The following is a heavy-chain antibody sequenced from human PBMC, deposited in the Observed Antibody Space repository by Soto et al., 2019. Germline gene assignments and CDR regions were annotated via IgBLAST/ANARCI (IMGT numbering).Heavy chain of an antibody. V-gene: IGHV4-4*02. Sequence: QVQLQESGPGLVKPSGTLFLTCAVSGGSSSFSNCWSWVRQPPGKGLEWIGEIYHSGGTIYNPSLKSRVTISVDKSKYQFSLKLSSVTAAETAVYYCARVSRSSRTWFDPWGQGTLVTVSS. CDR3: ARVSRSSRTWFDP. J-gene: IGHJ5*02. D-gene: IGHD6-6*01. CDR2: IYHSGGT. CDR1: GGSSSFSNC.